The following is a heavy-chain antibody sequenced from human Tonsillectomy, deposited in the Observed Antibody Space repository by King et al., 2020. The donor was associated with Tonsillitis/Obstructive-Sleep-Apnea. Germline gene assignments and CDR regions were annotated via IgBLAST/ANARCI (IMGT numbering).Heavy chain of an antibody. D-gene: IGHD3-9*01. Sequence: QLQESGPGLVKPSQTLSLTCTVSGGSISSGGYYWSWIRQHPGKGLEWIGYIYYSGSAYYNPSLKSRVTISVDTSKNQFSLKLSSVTAADTAVYYCAGAPYDILTGYHFWYFDLWGRGTLVTVSS. CDR1: GGSISSGGYY. V-gene: IGHV4-31*03. J-gene: IGHJ2*01. CDR3: AGAPYDILTGYHFWYFDL. CDR2: IYYSGSA.